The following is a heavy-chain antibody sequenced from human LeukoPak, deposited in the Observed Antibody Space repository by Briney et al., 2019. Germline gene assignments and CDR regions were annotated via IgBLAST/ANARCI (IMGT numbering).Heavy chain of an antibody. CDR3: ARDLVNTGMVGFDY. CDR1: GFTFSSYR. V-gene: IGHV3-48*01. CDR2: MNSSDTTI. Sequence: GGSLRLSCAASGFTFSSYRMNWVRQAPGKGLEWVSYMNSSDTTIYYADSVKGRFTISRDNAKNSLYLQMNSLRAEDTAVYYCARDLVNTGMVGFDYWGQGTLVTVSS. D-gene: IGHD5-18*01. J-gene: IGHJ4*02.